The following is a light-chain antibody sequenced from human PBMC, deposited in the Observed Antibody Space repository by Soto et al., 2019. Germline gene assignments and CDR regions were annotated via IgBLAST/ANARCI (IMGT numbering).Light chain of an antibody. J-gene: IGKJ2*01. CDR1: QSVNSF. V-gene: IGKV3-11*01. CDR2: DAS. CDR3: QQRSGWPRP. Sequence: EIVLTQYPATLSLSPGERATLSCRASQSVNSFLAWYQQKPGQAPRLLIYDASNRAPGIPARFSGSGSVTDFTLTSSSLVPEDFALYYCQQRSGWPRPFGRWTNREFK.